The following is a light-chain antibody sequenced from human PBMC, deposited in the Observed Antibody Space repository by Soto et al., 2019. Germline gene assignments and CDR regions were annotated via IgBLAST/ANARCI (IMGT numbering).Light chain of an antibody. CDR3: LHNNSYPQR. V-gene: IGKV1-17*01. CDR1: QGIRDA. Sequence: DIQMTQSPSSLSASVGDRVTITCRASQGIRDALGWYQQKPGKAPKRLIYAESSFQSGVPSRFSVRGYDTKFTLQISGLKTEDFAPYYCLHNNSYPQRFGKGTKVQIK. J-gene: IGKJ1*01. CDR2: AES.